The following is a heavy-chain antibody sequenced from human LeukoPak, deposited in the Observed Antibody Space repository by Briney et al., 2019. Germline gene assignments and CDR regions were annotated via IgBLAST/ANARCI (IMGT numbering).Heavy chain of an antibody. V-gene: IGHV1-18*01. CDR2: ISAYNGNT. CDR3: ARVRQSSSPYYYYYYYMDV. D-gene: IGHD6-13*01. CDR1: GYTFTNYA. Sequence: ASVKVSCKASGYTFTNYAISWVRQAPGQGLEWMGWISAYNGNTNYPQKLQGRVTMTTDTSTSTAYMELRSLRSDDTAVYYCARVRQSSSPYYYYYYYMDVWGKGTTVTISS. J-gene: IGHJ6*03.